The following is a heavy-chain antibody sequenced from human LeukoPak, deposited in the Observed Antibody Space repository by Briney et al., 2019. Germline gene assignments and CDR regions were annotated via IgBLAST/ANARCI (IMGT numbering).Heavy chain of an antibody. Sequence: GASVKVSCKASGVTFSDYALNWVRQAPGQGLEWMGIINPSGGSTSYAQKFQGRVTMTRDMSTSTVYMELSSLRSEDTAVYYCARHEGGYDYWGQGTLVTVSS. CDR2: INPSGGST. D-gene: IGHD3-22*01. V-gene: IGHV1-46*01. J-gene: IGHJ4*02. CDR3: ARHEGGYDY. CDR1: GVTFSDYA.